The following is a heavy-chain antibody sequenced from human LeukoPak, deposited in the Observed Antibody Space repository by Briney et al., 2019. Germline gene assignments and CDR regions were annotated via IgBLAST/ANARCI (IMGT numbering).Heavy chain of an antibody. J-gene: IGHJ6*03. CDR1: GFTFGDYA. D-gene: IGHD6-19*01. CDR3: TRDVVAGLYYYYYYYMDV. CDR2: IRSKAYGGTT. Sequence: PGGSLTLSCTASGFTFGDYAMSWFRQAPGHGLEAVGFIRSKAYGGTTEYAAPVKGRFTISRDDSKSIAYLQMNSLKTEDTTVYYCTRDVVAGLYYYYYYYMDVWGKGTTVTVSS. V-gene: IGHV3-49*03.